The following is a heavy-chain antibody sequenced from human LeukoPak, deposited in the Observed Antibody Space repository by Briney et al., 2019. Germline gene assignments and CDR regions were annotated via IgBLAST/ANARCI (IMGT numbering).Heavy chain of an antibody. J-gene: IGHJ4*02. D-gene: IGHD6-19*01. V-gene: IGHV3-7*01. CDR3: ARAAAVAGMIDS. Sequence: GGSLRLSCAASGFTFSNYWMTWVRQAPGKGLEWVAHINQDGSKEYYMDSVKARFTISRDNAKNTLYLQMNSLRAEDTAVYYCARAAAVAGMIDSWGPGTLVTASS. CDR1: GFTFSNYW. CDR2: INQDGSKE.